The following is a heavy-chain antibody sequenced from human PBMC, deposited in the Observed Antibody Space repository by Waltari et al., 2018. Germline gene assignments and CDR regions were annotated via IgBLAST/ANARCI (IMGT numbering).Heavy chain of an antibody. D-gene: IGHD2-8*01. CDR3: AKDVADCTNGVCYTRFDY. J-gene: IGHJ4*02. CDR2: ISWNSGSI. CDR1: GFTFDEYG. V-gene: IGHV3-9*01. Sequence: EVQLVESGGGLVQPGRSLRLSCAASGFTFDEYGMHWVRQAPGKGLEWVSGISWNSGSIGYADSVKGRFTISRDNAKNSLYLQMNSLRAEDTALYYCAKDVADCTNGVCYTRFDYWGQGTLVTVSS.